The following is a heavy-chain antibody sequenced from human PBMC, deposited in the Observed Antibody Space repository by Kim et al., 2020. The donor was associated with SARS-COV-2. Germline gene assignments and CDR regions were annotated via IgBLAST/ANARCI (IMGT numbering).Heavy chain of an antibody. Sequence: ASVKVSCKASGYTFTSYDINWVRQATGQGLEWMGWMNPNSGNTGYAQKFQGRVTMTRNTSISTAYMELSSLRSEDTAVYYCARSRLNFGATYDYWGQGTLVTVSS. J-gene: IGHJ4*02. CDR3: ARSRLNFGATYDY. CDR1: GYTFTSYD. V-gene: IGHV1-8*01. D-gene: IGHD1-26*01. CDR2: MNPNSGNT.